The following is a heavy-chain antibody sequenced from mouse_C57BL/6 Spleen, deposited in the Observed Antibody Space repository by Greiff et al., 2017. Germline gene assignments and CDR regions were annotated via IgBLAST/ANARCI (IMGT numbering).Heavy chain of an antibody. CDR2: IDPETGGT. Sequence: QVQLQQSGAELVRPGASVTLSCKASGYTFTDYEMHWVKQTPVHGLEWIGAIDPETGGTAYNQKFKGKAILTADKSSSTAYMELRSLTSEDSAVYYCTSPILLRRYFDVWGTGTTVTVSS. D-gene: IGHD1-1*01. CDR1: GYTFTDYE. V-gene: IGHV1-15*01. J-gene: IGHJ1*03. CDR3: TSPILLRRYFDV.